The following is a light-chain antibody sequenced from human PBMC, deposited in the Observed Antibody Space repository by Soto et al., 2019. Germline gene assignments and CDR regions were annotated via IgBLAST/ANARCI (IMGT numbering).Light chain of an antibody. J-gene: IGLJ2*01. V-gene: IGLV7-43*01. CDR3: LLYYGGARV. CDR1: TGAVTSGYY. CDR2: NTN. Sequence: QAVVTQEPSLTVSPGGTVTLTCASSTGAVTSGYYPNWFQQKPGQAPRALIYNTNNKHPWTPARFSGSLLGDKAALTLSGVRPEDEAEYYCLLYYGGARVFGGGTKLTVL.